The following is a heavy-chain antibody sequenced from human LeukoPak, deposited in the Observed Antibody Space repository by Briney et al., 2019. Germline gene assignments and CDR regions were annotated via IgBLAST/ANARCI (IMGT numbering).Heavy chain of an antibody. CDR3: ARQFGGSHGFDP. J-gene: IGHJ5*02. Sequence: TSETLSLTCAVSGGSISSGGYSWSWIRQPPGKGLEWIGYIYYSGSTYYNPSLKSRVTISMDKSKNHFSLELTSVTAADTAVYYCARQFGGSHGFDPWGQGTLVTVSS. V-gene: IGHV4-30-4*07. D-gene: IGHD3-16*01. CDR1: GGSISSGGYS. CDR2: IYYSGST.